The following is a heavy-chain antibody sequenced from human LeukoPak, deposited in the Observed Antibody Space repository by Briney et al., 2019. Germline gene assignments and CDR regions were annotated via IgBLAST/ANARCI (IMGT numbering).Heavy chain of an antibody. CDR3: AFTIFGPNFDY. Sequence: TSETLSLTCTVSGGSISSSSYYWGWIRQPPGKGLEWIGSIYYSGSTYYNPSLKSRVTISVDTSKNQFSLKLSSVTAADTAVYYCAFTIFGPNFDYWGQGTLVTVSS. CDR1: GGSISSSSYY. CDR2: IYYSGST. V-gene: IGHV4-39*01. J-gene: IGHJ4*02. D-gene: IGHD3-3*01.